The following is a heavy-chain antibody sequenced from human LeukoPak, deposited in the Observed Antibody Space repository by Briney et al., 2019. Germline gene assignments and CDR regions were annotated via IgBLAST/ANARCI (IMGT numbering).Heavy chain of an antibody. Sequence: ASVKVPCKASGYTFTSYDINWVRQATGQGLECMGWMNPNSGYTGYAQKFQGRVTMTRNTSINTAYMELSNLRSEDTAVYYCARAGTLWFGESVDYWGQGTLVTVSS. CDR3: ARAGTLWFGESVDY. CDR1: GYTFTSYD. D-gene: IGHD3-10*01. V-gene: IGHV1-8*01. J-gene: IGHJ4*02. CDR2: MNPNSGYT.